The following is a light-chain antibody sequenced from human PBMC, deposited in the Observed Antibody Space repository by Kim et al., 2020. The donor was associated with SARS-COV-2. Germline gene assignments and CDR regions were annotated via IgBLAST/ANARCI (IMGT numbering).Light chain of an antibody. CDR3: QSYDSSLSVVV. Sequence: RGTISCTGSSSNIGAGYDVHWYQQLPGTAPKLLIYGNSNRPSGVPDRFSGSKSGTSASLAITGLQAEDEADYYCQSYDSSLSVVVFGGGTQLTVL. V-gene: IGLV1-40*01. J-gene: IGLJ2*01. CDR2: GNS. CDR1: SSNIGAGYD.